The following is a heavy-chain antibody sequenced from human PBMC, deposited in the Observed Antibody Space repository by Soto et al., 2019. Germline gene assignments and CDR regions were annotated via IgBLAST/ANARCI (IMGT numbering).Heavy chain of an antibody. D-gene: IGHD3-10*01. CDR3: AKMAGRVVHNWYFDV. V-gene: IGHV3-11*01. J-gene: IGHJ2*01. CDR2: ISSSGGLI. Sequence: SGFTFSDYYMTWIRQAPGKGLEWVSYISSSGGLIYYADSVKGRFTISRDSSKNTLDLQMNSLRAEDTAVYYCAKMAGRVVHNWYFDVWGRGTLVTVSS. CDR1: GFTFSDYY.